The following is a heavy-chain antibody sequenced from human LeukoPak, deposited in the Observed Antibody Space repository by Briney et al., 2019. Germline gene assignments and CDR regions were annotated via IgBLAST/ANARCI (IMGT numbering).Heavy chain of an antibody. Sequence: ASVKVSCKASGYTFTGYYMHWVRQAPGQGHEWMGRINPNNGGTNYAQKFQGRVTMTRDTSISTAYMELSRLRSDDTAIYYCARERMTAVTTDYYYYMDVWGKGTTVTVSS. D-gene: IGHD4-17*01. CDR1: GYTFTGYY. CDR2: INPNNGGT. J-gene: IGHJ6*03. CDR3: ARERMTAVTTDYYYYMDV. V-gene: IGHV1-2*06.